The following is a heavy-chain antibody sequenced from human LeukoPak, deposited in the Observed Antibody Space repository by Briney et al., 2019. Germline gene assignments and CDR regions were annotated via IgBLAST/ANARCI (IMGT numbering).Heavy chain of an antibody. V-gene: IGHV4-34*01. CDR1: GGSFSGYY. CDR2: INHSGST. D-gene: IGHD6-13*01. Sequence: SETLSLTCAVYGGSFSGYYWSWIRQPPGKGLEWIGEINHSGSTNYNPSLKSRVTISVDTSKNQFSLKLSSVTAADTAVYYCARGHAAAGTLPVYYFDYWGQGTLVTVSS. J-gene: IGHJ4*02. CDR3: ARGHAAAGTLPVYYFDY.